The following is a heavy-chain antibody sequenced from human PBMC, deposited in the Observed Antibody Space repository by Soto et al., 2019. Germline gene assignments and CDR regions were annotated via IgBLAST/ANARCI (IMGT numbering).Heavy chain of an antibody. D-gene: IGHD3-10*01. CDR3: AKPGRITMVRGAEAGYFQH. CDR2: ISGSGGST. CDR1: GFTFSSYA. V-gene: IGHV3-23*01. Sequence: GGSLRLSCAASGFTFSSYAMSWVRQAPGKGLELVSAISGSGGSTYYADSVKGRFTISRDNSKNTLYLQMNSLRAEDMAVYYCAKPGRITMVRGAEAGYFQHWGQGTLVTVSS. J-gene: IGHJ1*01.